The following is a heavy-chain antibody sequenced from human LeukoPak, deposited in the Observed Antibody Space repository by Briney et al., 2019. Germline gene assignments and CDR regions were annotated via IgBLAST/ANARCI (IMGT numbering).Heavy chain of an antibody. D-gene: IGHD1-1*01. CDR2: ISGSGGST. CDR3: AKDGYDYYYYYMDV. J-gene: IGHJ6*03. V-gene: IGHV3-23*01. CDR1: GITFSCYA. Sequence: GGSLRFSHAASGITFSCYAVSWVRQAPGKGLEWVSAISGSGGSTYYADSVKGRFTISRDNSKNTLYLQMNSMRAEDTAVYYCAKDGYDYYYYYMDVWGKGTTVTVSS.